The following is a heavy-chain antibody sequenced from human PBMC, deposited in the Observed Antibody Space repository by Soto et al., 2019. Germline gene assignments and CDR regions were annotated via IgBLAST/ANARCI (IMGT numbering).Heavy chain of an antibody. CDR3: ATSYSSSLLSY. J-gene: IGHJ4*02. CDR1: GGTFSSYT. Sequence: QVQLVQSGAEVKKPGSSVKVSCKASGGTFSSYTISWVRQAPGQGLEWMGRIIPILGIANYAQKFQGRVTITADKSTSTAYMELSSLRSEDTAVYYCATSYSSSLLSYWGQGTLVTVSS. CDR2: IIPILGIA. V-gene: IGHV1-69*02. D-gene: IGHD6-13*01.